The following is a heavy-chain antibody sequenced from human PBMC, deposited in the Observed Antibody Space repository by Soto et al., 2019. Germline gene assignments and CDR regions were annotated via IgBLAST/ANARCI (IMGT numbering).Heavy chain of an antibody. D-gene: IGHD3-22*01. CDR1: GGSISSSSYY. J-gene: IGHJ5*02. V-gene: IGHV4-39*01. CDR3: ARLKVVVDNWFDP. CDR2: IYYSGST. Sequence: ETLSLTCTVSGGSISSSSYYWGWIRQPPGKGLEWIGSIYYSGSTYYNPSLKSRVTISVDTSKNQFSLKLSSVTAADTAVYNGARLKVVVDNWFDPGGQGTLV.